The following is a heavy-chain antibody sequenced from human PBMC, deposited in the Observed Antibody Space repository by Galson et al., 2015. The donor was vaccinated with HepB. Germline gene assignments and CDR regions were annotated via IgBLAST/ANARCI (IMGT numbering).Heavy chain of an antibody. CDR2: INPSGGST. D-gene: IGHD6-13*01. CDR1: GYTFTSYY. CDR3: ARTTQDSSSQEGEYYFDY. V-gene: IGHV1-46*03. J-gene: IGHJ4*02. Sequence: SGAEVKKPGASVKASCKASGYTFTSYYMHWVRQAPGQGLEWMGIINPSGGSTSYAQKFQGRVTMTRDTSTSTVYMELSSLRSEDTAVYYCARTTQDSSSQEGEYYFDYWGQGTLVTVSS.